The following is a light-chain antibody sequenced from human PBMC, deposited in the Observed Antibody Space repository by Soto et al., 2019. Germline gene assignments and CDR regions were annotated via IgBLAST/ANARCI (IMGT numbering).Light chain of an antibody. V-gene: IGLV2-14*01. J-gene: IGLJ1*01. Sequence: QSVLTQPASVSGSPGQSITISCTGTSNDVGAYNYVSWYQQHPGKAPKLMIYEVSSRPSGVSNRFSGSRSGNTASLTISGLQAEDEADYYCSSYTSSSTYVSGTGTKVTVL. CDR2: EVS. CDR3: SSYTSSSTYV. CDR1: SNDVGAYNY.